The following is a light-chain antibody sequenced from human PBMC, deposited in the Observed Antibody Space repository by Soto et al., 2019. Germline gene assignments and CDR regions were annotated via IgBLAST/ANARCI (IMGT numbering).Light chain of an antibody. Sequence: QSVLTQPASVSGSPGQSITISCTGTSSDVGVYNYVSWYQQHPGKAHKLMIYEVSNRPSGVSNRFSGSKSGNTASLTISGLQAEDEADYYCSSYTSSSTPYVFGTGTKVTVL. V-gene: IGLV2-14*01. CDR1: SSDVGVYNY. J-gene: IGLJ1*01. CDR2: EVS. CDR3: SSYTSSSTPYV.